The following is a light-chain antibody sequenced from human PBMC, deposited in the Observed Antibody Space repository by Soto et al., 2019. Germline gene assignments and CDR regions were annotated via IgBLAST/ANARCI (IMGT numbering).Light chain of an antibody. Sequence: EIVLTQSPGTLSLSPGERATLSSRTSPGVNSNFLAWYQQKPGQAPRLLIYGASTRATGIPDRFSGTGSGTDFTLTISRLEPEDFAVYYCQQYTTSQSWTFGQGTKVEIK. CDR3: QQYTTSQSWT. CDR1: PGVNSNF. J-gene: IGKJ1*01. CDR2: GAS. V-gene: IGKV3-20*01.